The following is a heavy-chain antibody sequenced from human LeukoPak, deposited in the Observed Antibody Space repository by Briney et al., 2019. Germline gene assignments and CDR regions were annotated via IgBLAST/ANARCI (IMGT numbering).Heavy chain of an antibody. V-gene: IGHV3-21*01. J-gene: IGHJ6*02. Sequence: GGSLRLSCAASGFTFSSYSMNWVRQAPGKGLEWVSSISSSSSYIYYADSVKGRFTISRDNAKNSLYLQMNSLRAEDTAVYYCARDGTIFGVVSSYYYGMDVWGQGTTVTASS. CDR1: GFTFSSYS. CDR2: ISSSSSYI. CDR3: ARDGTIFGVVSSYYYGMDV. D-gene: IGHD3-3*01.